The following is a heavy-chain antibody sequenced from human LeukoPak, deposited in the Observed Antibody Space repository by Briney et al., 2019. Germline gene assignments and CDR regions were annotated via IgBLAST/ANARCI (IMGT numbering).Heavy chain of an antibody. CDR1: GGSTSSYY. CDR2: IYYSGST. Sequence: SETLSLTCTVSGGSTSSYYWTWIRQPPGKGLEWIGYIYYSGSTNYKPSLKSRVTMSVDTSKNRFSLKLISVTAADTAVYYCARLKYSGYDHGVFDFRGQGTLVTVSS. J-gene: IGHJ4*02. D-gene: IGHD5-12*01. V-gene: IGHV4-59*01. CDR3: ARLKYSGYDHGVFDF.